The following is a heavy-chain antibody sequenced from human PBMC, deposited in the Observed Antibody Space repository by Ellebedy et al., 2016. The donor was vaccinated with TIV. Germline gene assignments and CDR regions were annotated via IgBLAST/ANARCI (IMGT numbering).Heavy chain of an antibody. Sequence: GESLKISXAASGFTFSSYGMHWVRQAPGKGLEWVAVISYDGSNKYYADSVKGRFTISRDSSKNTLYLQMNSLRAEDTAVYYCAKQSLWFGELSDYWGQGTLVTVSS. V-gene: IGHV3-30*18. CDR3: AKQSLWFGELSDY. CDR2: ISYDGSNK. J-gene: IGHJ4*02. CDR1: GFTFSSYG. D-gene: IGHD3-10*01.